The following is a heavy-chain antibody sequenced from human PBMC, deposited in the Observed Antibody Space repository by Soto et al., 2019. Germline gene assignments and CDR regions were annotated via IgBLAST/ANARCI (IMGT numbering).Heavy chain of an antibody. J-gene: IGHJ4*02. CDR2: IYYSGNT. CDR1: GGSISSDDFY. CDR3: ARTTQANILTGFRYFDY. D-gene: IGHD3-9*01. Sequence: SETLSLTCTVSGGSISSDDFYWSWIRQHPGKGLEWIGYIYYSGNTYYNPSLKSRVTILVDTSKNQFSLKLSSVTAADTAVYYCARTTQANILTGFRYFDYWGQGTLVTVSS. V-gene: IGHV4-31*03.